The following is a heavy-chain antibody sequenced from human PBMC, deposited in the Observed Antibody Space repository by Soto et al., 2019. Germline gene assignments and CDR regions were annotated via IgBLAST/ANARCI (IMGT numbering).Heavy chain of an antibody. CDR1: GDTFTSYA. J-gene: IGHJ4*02. CDR2: INAGNGNT. D-gene: IGHD2-21*02. V-gene: IGHV1-3*01. CDR3: ARSIVWVTAPDY. Sequence: ASVKVSCKASGDTFTSYAMHWVRQAPGQRLEWMGWINAGNGNTKYSQKFQGRVTITRDTSASTAYMELSSLRSEDTAVYYCARSIVWVTAPDYWGQGTLVTVS.